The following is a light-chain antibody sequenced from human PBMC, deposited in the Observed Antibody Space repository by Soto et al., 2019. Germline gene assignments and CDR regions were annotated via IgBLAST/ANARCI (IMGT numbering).Light chain of an antibody. Sequence: QSALTQPASVSGSPGQSITISCTGTSSDVGRYNYVSWYQQYPGRAPKLIIYEVTNRPSGVSDRFSGSKSGNVASLTISGLQAADEAYYYCGSYTSTYVRIFGTGTKVTVL. CDR2: EVT. CDR3: GSYTSTYVRI. V-gene: IGLV2-14*01. J-gene: IGLJ1*01. CDR1: SSDVGRYNY.